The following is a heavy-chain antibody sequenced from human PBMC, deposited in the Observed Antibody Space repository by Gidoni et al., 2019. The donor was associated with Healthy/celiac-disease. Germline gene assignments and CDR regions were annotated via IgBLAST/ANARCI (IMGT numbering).Heavy chain of an antibody. CDR2: ISWNSGSI. CDR1: GFTFDDYA. J-gene: IGHJ4*02. V-gene: IGHV3-9*01. CDR3: AKDAYQLSSGWIDY. Sequence: EVQLVESGGGLVQPGRSLRLSCAASGFTFDDYAMHWVRQAPGKGLEWVSGISWNSGSIGYADSVKGRFTISRDNAKNSLYLQMNSLRAEDTALYYCAKDAYQLSSGWIDYWGQGTLVTVSS. D-gene: IGHD6-19*01.